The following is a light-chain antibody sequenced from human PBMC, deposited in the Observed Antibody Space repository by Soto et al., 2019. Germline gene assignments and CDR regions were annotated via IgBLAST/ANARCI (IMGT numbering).Light chain of an antibody. V-gene: IGLV2-14*01. CDR3: SSYTSSSTYV. J-gene: IGLJ1*01. CDR2: DVS. Sequence: QSVLTQPASVSGSPGQSIAISCTGTSSDVGGYNYVSWYQQHPGKAPKLMVYDVSNRPSGVSNRFSGSKSGNTASLTISWLQAEDEADCYCSSYTSSSTYVFGTGTKVTVL. CDR1: SSDVGGYNY.